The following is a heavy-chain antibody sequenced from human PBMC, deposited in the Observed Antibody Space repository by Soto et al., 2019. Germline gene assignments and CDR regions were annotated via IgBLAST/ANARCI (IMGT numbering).Heavy chain of an antibody. CDR2: ISGSGGST. CDR1: GVTFSSYA. Sequence: LRVSCAASGVTFSSYAMSWVRQAPGKGLEWVSAISGSGGSTYYADSVKGRFTISRDNSKNTLYLQMNSLRAEDAAVYYCARDRVVPAAKPPLYYYYGMDVWGQGTTVTVSS. V-gene: IGHV3-23*01. J-gene: IGHJ6*02. D-gene: IGHD2-2*01. CDR3: ARDRVVPAAKPPLYYYYGMDV.